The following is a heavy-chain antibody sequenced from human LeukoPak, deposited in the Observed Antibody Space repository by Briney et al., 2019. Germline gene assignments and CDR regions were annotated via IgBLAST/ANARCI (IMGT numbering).Heavy chain of an antibody. CDR1: GDSISSNNYY. V-gene: IGHV4-39*07. CDR2: IHYSGST. J-gene: IGHJ5*02. CDR3: ARASFHYDSWFDP. D-gene: IGHD3-10*01. Sequence: PWETLSLTCTVSGDSISSNNYYWDWIRQPPGTGLEWIGSIHYSGSTYYNPSLKSRVTISVDTSKNQFSLKLSSVTTADTAVYYCARASFHYDSWFDPWGQGTLVIVSS.